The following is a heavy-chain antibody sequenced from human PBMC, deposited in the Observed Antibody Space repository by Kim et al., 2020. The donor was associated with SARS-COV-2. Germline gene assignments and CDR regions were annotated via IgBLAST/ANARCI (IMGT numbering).Heavy chain of an antibody. CDR3: ARAPDYDFWSGYSLSRGLDY. J-gene: IGHJ4*02. Sequence: RVTISVDTSKNQFSLKLSSVTAADTAVYYCARAPDYDFWSGYSLSRGLDYWGQGTLVTVSS. D-gene: IGHD3-3*01. V-gene: IGHV4-34*01.